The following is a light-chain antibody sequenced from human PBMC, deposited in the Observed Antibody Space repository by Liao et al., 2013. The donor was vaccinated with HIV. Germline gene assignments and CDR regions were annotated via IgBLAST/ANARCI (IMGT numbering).Light chain of an antibody. CDR1: NIGTKS. Sequence: SYELTQPPSVSVAPGETARITCGGDNIGTKSVHWYQQKPGQAPVLVIYNDNDRPSGIPERFSGSSSGTTVTLTISGVQAEDEADYYCQSADSSGTYQVFGTGTKVTVL. CDR3: QSADSSGTYQV. CDR2: NDN. V-gene: IGLV3-25*03. J-gene: IGLJ1*01.